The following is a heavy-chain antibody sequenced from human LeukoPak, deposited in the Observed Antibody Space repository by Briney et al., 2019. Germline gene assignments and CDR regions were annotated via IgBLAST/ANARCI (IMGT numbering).Heavy chain of an antibody. D-gene: IGHD3-22*01. CDR3: ARAGLFSYYYDSSGYPEYYFDY. CDR2: INPNSGGT. J-gene: IGHJ4*02. V-gene: IGHV1-2*02. CDR1: GYTFTGYY. Sequence: ASVKVSCKASGYTFTGYYMHWVRQAPGQGLEWMGWINPNSGGTNYAQKFQGRVTMTRDTSISTAYMELSRLRSDYTAVYYCARAGLFSYYYDSSGYPEYYFDYWGQGTLVTVSS.